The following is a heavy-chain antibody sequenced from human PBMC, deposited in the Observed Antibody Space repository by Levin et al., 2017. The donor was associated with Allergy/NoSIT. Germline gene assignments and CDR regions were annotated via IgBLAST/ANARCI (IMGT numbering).Heavy chain of an antibody. V-gene: IGHV3-30-3*01. J-gene: IGHJ5*02. CDR3: ARDSGRVVVPAAISWFDP. Sequence: GGSLRLSCAASGFTFSSYAMHWVRQAPGKGLEWVAVISYDGSNKYYADSVKGRFTISRDNSKNTLYLQMNSLRAEDTAVYYCARDSGRVVVPAAISWFDPWGQGTLVTVSS. CDR1: GFTFSSYA. CDR2: ISYDGSNK. D-gene: IGHD2-2*01.